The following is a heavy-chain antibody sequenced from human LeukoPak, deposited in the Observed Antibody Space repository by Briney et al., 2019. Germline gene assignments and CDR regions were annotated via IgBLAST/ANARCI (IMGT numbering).Heavy chain of an antibody. V-gene: IGHV1-46*01. CDR3: AREYQPAGYSRVGFFDY. Sequence: ASVKVSCKASGYTFTSYYMHWGRQAPGQGLEWMGIINPSGGSTSYAQKFQGRVTMTRDMSTSTVYMELSSLRSEDTAVYYCAREYQPAGYSRVGFFDYWGQGTLVTFSS. J-gene: IGHJ4*02. D-gene: IGHD6-13*01. CDR2: INPSGGST. CDR1: GYTFTSYY.